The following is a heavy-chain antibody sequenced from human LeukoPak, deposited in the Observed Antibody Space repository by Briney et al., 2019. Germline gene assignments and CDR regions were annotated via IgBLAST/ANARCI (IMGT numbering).Heavy chain of an antibody. CDR1: GFTFSNNG. CDR3: AKGLNWFDP. Sequence: GGSLRLSCVASGFTFSNNGMSWLRRAPGKGLEWVSGLSDSGSSVYYADSVRGRFTISRDNSRNTLYLQMDSLRDDDTAIYYCAKGLNWFDPWGQGTLVIVSS. J-gene: IGHJ5*02. V-gene: IGHV3-23*01. CDR2: LSDSGSSV. D-gene: IGHD2-21*02.